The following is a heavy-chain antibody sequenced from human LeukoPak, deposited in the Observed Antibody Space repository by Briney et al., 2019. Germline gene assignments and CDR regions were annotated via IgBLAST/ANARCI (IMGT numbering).Heavy chain of an antibody. Sequence: PSETLSLTCTVSGGSISSSTDFWGWIRQPPGKGLEWIGTIYYGGSTYYNPSLKSRVTISVHTSKNQFSLTLSSVTAADTAVYYCVRGTNDDWFDPWGQGTLVTVSS. CDR2: IYYGGST. D-gene: IGHD1-1*01. V-gene: IGHV4-39*07. CDR3: VRGTNDDWFDP. J-gene: IGHJ5*02. CDR1: GGSISSSTDF.